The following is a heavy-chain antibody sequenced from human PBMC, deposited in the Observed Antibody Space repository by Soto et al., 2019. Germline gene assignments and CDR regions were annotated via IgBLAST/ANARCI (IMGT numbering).Heavy chain of an antibody. CDR3: ARLWLGYSYHNY. CDR2: TYYSGST. CDR1: GGSISSYY. J-gene: IGHJ4*02. V-gene: IGHV4-59*08. D-gene: IGHD5-18*01. Sequence: PSETLSLTYTVSGGSISSYYWSWIRQPPGKGLEWIAYTYYSGSTNYNPSLKSRVTISVDTSKNQFSLKLNFVTAADTAVYYCARLWLGYSYHNYWGRVTLVTFSS.